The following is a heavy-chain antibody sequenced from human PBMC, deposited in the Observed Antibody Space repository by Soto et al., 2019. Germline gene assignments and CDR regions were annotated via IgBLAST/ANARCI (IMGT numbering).Heavy chain of an antibody. V-gene: IGHV3-23*01. CDR1: GFVFSKYA. CDR2: ITASGDTT. J-gene: IGHJ4*02. D-gene: IGHD5-12*01. CDR3: VRGIYPSSAGGPFDL. Sequence: EVQLLESGGGLVQSGGSLTVSCTASGFVFSKYAVTWVRQAPGQGLEWVSAITASGDTTYYADSVKGRFTISRDNSRDKLFLHMSSLRADDTARYFCVRGIYPSSAGGPFDLWGQGTLVTVSS.